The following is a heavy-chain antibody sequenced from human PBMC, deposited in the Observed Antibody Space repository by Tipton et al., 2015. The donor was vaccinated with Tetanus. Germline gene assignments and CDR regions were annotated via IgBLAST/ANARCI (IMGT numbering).Heavy chain of an antibody. CDR1: GFTFSSYS. V-gene: IGHV3-23*01. J-gene: IGHJ4*02. Sequence: GSLRLSCAASGFTFSSYSMTWVRQSPGKGLGWVSAISASGDSTYYADFVKGRFIISRDTSKNTLYLQMNSLRAEDTAVYYCARSASPFDYWGQGTLVTVSS. CDR2: ISASGDST. CDR3: ARSASPFDY.